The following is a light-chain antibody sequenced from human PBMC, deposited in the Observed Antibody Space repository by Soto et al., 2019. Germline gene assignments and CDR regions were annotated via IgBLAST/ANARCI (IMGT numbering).Light chain of an antibody. CDR2: RAS. CDR3: QHYNSYPLT. J-gene: IGKJ4*01. Sequence: DIQMTQSPSTLSASVGDRVTITCRARQSISSWLAWYQQKPGKAPKLLIYRASSLESGVPSRFSGSGSGAECTLTISCLQPDDFATYYCQHYNSYPLTFGGGTKVEIK. CDR1: QSISSW. V-gene: IGKV1-5*03.